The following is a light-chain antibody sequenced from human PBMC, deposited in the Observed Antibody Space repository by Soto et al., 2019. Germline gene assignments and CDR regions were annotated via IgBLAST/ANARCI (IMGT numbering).Light chain of an antibody. J-gene: IGKJ5*01. Sequence: QSFLHSNGSNYLDWYLQKPGQSSQLLIYLGSNRDTGVPARFSGSGSGTDFALKISRVEAEDVGVYYCMKGTHWPINCGKGQRRAIK. CDR3: MKGTHWPIN. V-gene: IGKV2-28*01. CDR2: LGS. CDR1: QSFLHSNGSNY.